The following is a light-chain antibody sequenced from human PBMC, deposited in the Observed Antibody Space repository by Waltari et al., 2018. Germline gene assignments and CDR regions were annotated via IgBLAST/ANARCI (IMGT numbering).Light chain of an antibody. CDR3: QQTFSTPPQMYT. V-gene: IGKV3-11*01. CDR1: QSISNY. Sequence: EIVLTQSPATLSLSPGERATLSCRASQSISNYLAWYQQKPGQAPRLLIYDAANRATGIPARFSGSGSGTDFTLTISSLEPEDFATYYCQQTFSTPPQMYTFGQGTKLDIK. J-gene: IGKJ2*01. CDR2: DAA.